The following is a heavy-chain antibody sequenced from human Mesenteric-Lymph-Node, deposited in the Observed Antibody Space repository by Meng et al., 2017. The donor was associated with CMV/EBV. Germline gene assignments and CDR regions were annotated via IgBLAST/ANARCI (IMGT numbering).Heavy chain of an antibody. D-gene: IGHD3-22*01. CDR2: IRSKAYGGTP. Sequence: GESLKISYTASGFTFGDYGMSWVRQAPGKGLEWVGFIRSKAYGGTPEYAASVKGRFTISRDDSKSIVYLQMNSLKTEDTAVYYCSREGEGPQRDYYDSSGFDYWGQGTLVTVSS. J-gene: IGHJ4*02. V-gene: IGHV3-49*04. CDR3: SREGEGPQRDYYDSSGFDY. CDR1: GFTFGDYG.